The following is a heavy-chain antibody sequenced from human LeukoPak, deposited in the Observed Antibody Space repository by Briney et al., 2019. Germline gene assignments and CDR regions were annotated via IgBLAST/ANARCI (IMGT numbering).Heavy chain of an antibody. J-gene: IGHJ6*02. CDR2: ISRGGSRI. CDR3: ARVGPPSFAMDV. Sequence: GGSLRLSCVASGFTFSSYEMNWVRQAPGKGLEWVSYISRGGSRIYYADSLKGRFAISRDNAKNSLYLQMNSLRSDDTAVYYCARVGPPSFAMDVWGQGTTVTVSS. V-gene: IGHV3-48*03. CDR1: GFTFSSYE.